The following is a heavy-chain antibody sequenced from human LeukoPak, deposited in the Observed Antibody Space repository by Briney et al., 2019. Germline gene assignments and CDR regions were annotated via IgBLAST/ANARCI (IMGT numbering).Heavy chain of an antibody. CDR3: ARERGFSGSYHEDY. CDR2: IYHSGST. Sequence: SETLSLTCTVSGGSISSGGYYWSWIRQPPGKGLEWIVYIYHSGSTYYNPSLKSRVTISVDRSKNQFSLKLSSVTAADTAVYYCARERGFSGSYHEDYWGQGTLVTLSS. D-gene: IGHD1-26*01. CDR1: GGSISSGGYY. V-gene: IGHV4-30-2*01. J-gene: IGHJ4*02.